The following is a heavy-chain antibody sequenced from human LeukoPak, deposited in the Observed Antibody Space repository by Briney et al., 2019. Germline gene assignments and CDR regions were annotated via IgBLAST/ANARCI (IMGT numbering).Heavy chain of an antibody. CDR2: SRDKAKSYST. V-gene: IGHV3-72*01. D-gene: IGHD2-2*01. J-gene: IGHJ4*02. Sequence: SGGSLRLSCAASGFTFSDHYMDWVRQAPGKGLEWLARSRDKAKSYSTEYAASVKGRFTISRDNSKNSLYLQMNSLKTEDTAVYYCARRSNTYYTFDYWGQGTLVTVSS. CDR1: GFTFSDHY. CDR3: ARRSNTYYTFDY.